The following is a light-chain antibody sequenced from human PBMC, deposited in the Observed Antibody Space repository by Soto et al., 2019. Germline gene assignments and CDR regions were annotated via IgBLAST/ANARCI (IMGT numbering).Light chain of an antibody. J-gene: IGKJ4*01. CDR2: GAS. V-gene: IGKV3-20*01. Sequence: EIVLTQSPGTLSLSPGDRATLSCRASQSVSSSYLAWYQQKPGQAPRLLIYGASSRATGIPDRFSGSGSGTDFTLTISRLEPEDFAVYYCQQYGSSPRTFGGGTKV. CDR1: QSVSSSY. CDR3: QQYGSSPRT.